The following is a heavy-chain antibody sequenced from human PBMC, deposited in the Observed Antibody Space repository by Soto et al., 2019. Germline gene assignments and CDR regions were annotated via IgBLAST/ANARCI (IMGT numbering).Heavy chain of an antibody. J-gene: IGHJ3*02. CDR1: GYTLTELS. Sequence: ASVKVSCKVSGYTLTELSMHWVRQAPGKGLEWMGGFDPEDGETIYAQKFQGRVTMTEDTSTDTAYMELSSLRSEDTAVYYCAIRGYCSSTSCYGAFDIWGQGTMVTVSS. V-gene: IGHV1-24*01. CDR3: AIRGYCSSTSCYGAFDI. CDR2: FDPEDGET. D-gene: IGHD2-2*01.